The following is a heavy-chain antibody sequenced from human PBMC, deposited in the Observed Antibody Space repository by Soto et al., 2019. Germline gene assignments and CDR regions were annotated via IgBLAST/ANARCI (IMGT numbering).Heavy chain of an antibody. CDR1: GFTFSSYS. V-gene: IGHV3-48*01. Sequence: ESGGGLVQPGGSLRLSCAASGFTFSSYSMNWVRQAPGKGLEWVSYISSSSSTIYYADSVKGRFTISRDNAKNSLYLQMNSLRAEDTAVYYCARGGDIVDYWGQGTLVTVSS. CDR2: ISSSSSTI. CDR3: ARGGDIVDY. J-gene: IGHJ4*02. D-gene: IGHD5-12*01.